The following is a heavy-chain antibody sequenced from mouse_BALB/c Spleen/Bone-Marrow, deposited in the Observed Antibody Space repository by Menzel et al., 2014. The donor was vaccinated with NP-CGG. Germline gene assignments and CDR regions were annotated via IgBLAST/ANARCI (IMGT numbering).Heavy chain of an antibody. CDR1: GFNIKDTY. Sequence: VQLQQSGVELVKPGASVKLSCTASGFNIKDTYMHWVKLRPEQGLEWIGRIDPANGNTKYDTKFQGKATITADTSSNTAYLQLSSLTSEDTAVYYCASYFHGYYFDYGSQGTTLTISS. D-gene: IGHD1-1*01. J-gene: IGHJ2*01. CDR3: ASYFHGYYFDY. CDR2: IDPANGNT. V-gene: IGHV14-3*02.